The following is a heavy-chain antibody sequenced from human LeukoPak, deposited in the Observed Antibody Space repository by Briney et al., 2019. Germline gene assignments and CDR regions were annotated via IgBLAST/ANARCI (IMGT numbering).Heavy chain of an antibody. V-gene: IGHV4-34*01. CDR3: ARRGGGNYPYYFDY. Sequence: PSETLSLTCAIYDESFSGYLSDSYWSWVRRPPGEGLEWIGEIDRHGNTNYSPSLKSRVTISIQTSKSQFSLNLNSVTDADTAVYYCARRGGGNYPYYFDYWGRGTPVTVSS. CDR1: DESFSGYLSDSY. CDR2: IDRHGNT. D-gene: IGHD3-16*01. J-gene: IGHJ4*02.